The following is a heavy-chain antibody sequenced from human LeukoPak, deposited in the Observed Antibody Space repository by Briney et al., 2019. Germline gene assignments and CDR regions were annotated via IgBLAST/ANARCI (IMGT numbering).Heavy chain of an antibody. V-gene: IGHV4-38-2*02. CDR1: AYSISSGYY. CDR2: IYHSGSA. J-gene: IGHJ5*02. Sequence: SETLSLTCTVSAYSISSGYYWGWIRQPPGKGLEWIGSIYHSGSAYYNPSLKSRVTVSVDTSKNQFSLKLSSVTAADTAVYYCARYNYDFWSGYSKWFDPWGQGTLVTVSS. D-gene: IGHD3-3*01. CDR3: ARYNYDFWSGYSKWFDP.